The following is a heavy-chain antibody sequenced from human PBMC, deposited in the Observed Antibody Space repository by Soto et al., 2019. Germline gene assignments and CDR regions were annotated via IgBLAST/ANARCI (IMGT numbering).Heavy chain of an antibody. V-gene: IGHV3-9*01. CDR3: AKDLYSSGWYYFDY. CDR2: ISWNSGSI. D-gene: IGHD6-19*01. Sequence: SGGSLRLSCAASGFTFYDYAMHWVRQAPGKGLEWVSGISWNSGSIGYADSVKGRFTISRDNAKNSLYLQMNSLRAEDTALYYCAKDLYSSGWYYFDYWGQGTLVTVSS. CDR1: GFTFYDYA. J-gene: IGHJ4*02.